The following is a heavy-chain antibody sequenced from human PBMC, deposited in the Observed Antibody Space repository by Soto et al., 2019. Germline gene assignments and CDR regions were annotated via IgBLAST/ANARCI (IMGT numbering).Heavy chain of an antibody. CDR1: RFTFSIYA. D-gene: IGHD3-22*01. CDR3: ARTGYDRSGYFVEFYFDY. J-gene: IGHJ4*02. CDR2: ISNDGSNP. V-gene: IGHV3-30-3*01. Sequence: AGGSLRLSCAASRFTFSIYAMHWVRQARGTGLEWVAVISNDGSNPYYADSVKGRFTISRDNSKNTLYLQMNSLREEDTAVYYCARTGYDRSGYFVEFYFDYWGQATLVTVSS.